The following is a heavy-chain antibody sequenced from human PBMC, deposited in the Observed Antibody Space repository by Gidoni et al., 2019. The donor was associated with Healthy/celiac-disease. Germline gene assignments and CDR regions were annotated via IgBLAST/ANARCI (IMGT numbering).Heavy chain of an antibody. D-gene: IGHD2-2*01. CDR2: ISYDGSNK. Sequence: QVQLVESGGGVVQPGRSLRLSCAASGFTFSSYAMHWVRQAPGKGLEWVAVISYDGSNKYYADSVKGRFTISRDNSKNTLYLQMNSLRAEDTAVYYCARDFLGYCSSTSCYADYYYGMDVWGQGTTVTVSS. J-gene: IGHJ6*02. CDR3: ARDFLGYCSSTSCYADYYYGMDV. CDR1: GFTFSSYA. V-gene: IGHV3-30-3*01.